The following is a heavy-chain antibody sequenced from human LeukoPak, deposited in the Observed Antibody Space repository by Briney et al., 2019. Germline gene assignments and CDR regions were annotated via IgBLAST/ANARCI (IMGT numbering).Heavy chain of an antibody. CDR1: GGSISGSHYY. CDR2: FYYSGNT. V-gene: IGHV4-39*07. J-gene: IGHJ4*02. D-gene: IGHD1-1*01. CDR3: VRVTTGTIDY. Sequence: SETLSLTCTVSGGSISGSHYYWGWIRQPPGKGLEWIGNFYYSGNTYYNPSLKSRVTISVDTSKNQFSLKLSSVTAADTAVYYCVRVTTGTIDYWGQGTLVTVS.